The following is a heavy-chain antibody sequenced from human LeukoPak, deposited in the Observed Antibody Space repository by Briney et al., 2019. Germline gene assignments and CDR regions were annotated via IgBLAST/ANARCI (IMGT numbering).Heavy chain of an antibody. CDR3: ARGVVTYYDILTGYSYFDY. CDR2: IYHSGST. D-gene: IGHD3-9*01. CDR1: GYSISSGYY. Sequence: SETLSLTFTVSGYSISSGYYWGWIRQPPGKGLEVVGSIYHSGSTYYNPSLKSRVTISVDTSKNQFSLKLSSVTAADTAVYYCARGVVTYYDILTGYSYFDYWGQGTLVTVSS. V-gene: IGHV4-38-2*02. J-gene: IGHJ4*02.